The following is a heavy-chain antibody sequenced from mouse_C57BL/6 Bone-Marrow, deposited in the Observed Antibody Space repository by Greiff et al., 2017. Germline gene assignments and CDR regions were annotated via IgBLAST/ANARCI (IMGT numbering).Heavy chain of an antibody. D-gene: IGHD1-1*01. V-gene: IGHV1-5*01. CDR1: GYTFTSYW. CDR2: IYPGNSDT. Sequence: VQLQQSGTVLARPGASVKMSCKTSGYTFTSYWMHWVKQRPGQGLEWIGAIYPGNSDTSYNQKFKGKAKLTAVTSASTAYMELSSLTNEDSAVYYCTVYYYGSSYLGFAYWGQGTLVTVSA. J-gene: IGHJ3*01. CDR3: TVYYYGSSYLGFAY.